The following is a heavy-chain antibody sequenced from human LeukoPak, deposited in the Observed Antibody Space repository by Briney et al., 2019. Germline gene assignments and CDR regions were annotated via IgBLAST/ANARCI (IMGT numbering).Heavy chain of an antibody. CDR3: ARDTLPAARRDGMDA. V-gene: IGHV4-59*01. J-gene: IGHJ6*02. CDR2: IYYSGST. Sequence: SETLSLTCTVSGGSISSYYWSWIRQPPGKGLEWIGYIYYSGSTNYNPSLKSRVTISVDTSKNQFSLKLSSVTAADTAVYYCARDTLPAARRDGMDAWGQGTTVTVSS. CDR1: GGSISSYY. D-gene: IGHD2-2*01.